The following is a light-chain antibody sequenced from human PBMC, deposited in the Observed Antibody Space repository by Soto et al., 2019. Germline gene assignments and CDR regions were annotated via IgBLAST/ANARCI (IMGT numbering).Light chain of an antibody. CDR1: QSISGW. J-gene: IGKJ3*01. Sequence: DIQMTQSPSTLSASVGDRVTITCRASQSISGWLAWYQQKPGKAPKLLIYDVSSLGSGVPSRFAGSGSGTEFTLTICSLQPDDFATYYCQQYNDSPFTFGPGTKVDIE. V-gene: IGKV1-5*01. CDR2: DVS. CDR3: QQYNDSPFT.